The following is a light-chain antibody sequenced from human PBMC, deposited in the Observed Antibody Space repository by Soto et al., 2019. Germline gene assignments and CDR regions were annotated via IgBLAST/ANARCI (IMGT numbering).Light chain of an antibody. J-gene: IGKJ1*01. Sequence: EVVLTQSPATLSLSPGARAPLSCRASENVRTFVDWYQQKPGQAPRLLIYGASNRATGIPARFSGSGSGTDFTLTISNLEPEDFAVYYCQQHSHWPPWTFGQGTKVDIK. V-gene: IGKV3-11*01. CDR2: GAS. CDR3: QQHSHWPPWT. CDR1: ENVRTF.